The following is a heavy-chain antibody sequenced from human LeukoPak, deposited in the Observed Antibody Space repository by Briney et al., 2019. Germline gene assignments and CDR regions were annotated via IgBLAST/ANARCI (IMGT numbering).Heavy chain of an antibody. V-gene: IGHV5-51*01. J-gene: IGHJ4*02. CDR3: ARLDDFWSGYSNFDY. CDR1: GYRFTSYW. Sequence: GESLKISCKGSGYRFTSYWIGWVRQMPGKGLEWMGIIYPGDSDTRYSPSFQGQVTISPDKSISPPYPQWSSLKASDTAMYYCARLDDFWSGYSNFDYWGQGTLVTVSS. CDR2: IYPGDSDT. D-gene: IGHD3-3*01.